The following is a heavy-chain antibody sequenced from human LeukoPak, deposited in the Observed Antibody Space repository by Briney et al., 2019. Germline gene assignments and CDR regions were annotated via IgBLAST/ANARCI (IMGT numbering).Heavy chain of an antibody. CDR3: AREGGSAPSFDY. V-gene: IGHV4-31*03. Sequence: SQTLSLTCTVSGVTLSSGGYYWSWIRKYPGKGLEWIGYIDYSGSNYYSPSLKSRLTISAHTSNNQFSLKLTSVTAADTAVYYCAREGGSAPSFDYWGQGTLVTVSS. CDR1: GVTLSSGGYY. CDR2: IDYSGSN. J-gene: IGHJ4*02. D-gene: IGHD1-26*01.